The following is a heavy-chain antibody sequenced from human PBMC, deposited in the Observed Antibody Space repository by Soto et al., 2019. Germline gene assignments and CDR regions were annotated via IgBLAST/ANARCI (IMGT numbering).Heavy chain of an antibody. CDR1: GFTFSDYY. Sequence: QVQLVESGGGLVQTSGSLRIACVASGFTFSDYYMSWVRQAPGKGLEWVSYISSSGNTIYYADSVKGRFTISRDNGKNSVYLQLTRLRAEDTALPFCAKMSSEKYYDPVFSWAQGTMVNVSS. J-gene: IGHJ4*02. D-gene: IGHD1-26*01. CDR3: AKMSSEKYYDPVFS. CDR2: ISSSGNTI. V-gene: IGHV3-11*01.